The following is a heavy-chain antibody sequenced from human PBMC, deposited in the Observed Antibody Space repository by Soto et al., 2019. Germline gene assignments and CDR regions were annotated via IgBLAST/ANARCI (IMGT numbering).Heavy chain of an antibody. D-gene: IGHD3-10*01. V-gene: IGHV1-46*01. Sequence: GASVKVSCKASGYTFTSYYMHWLRQAPGQGLEWMGIINPSGGSTSYAQKFQGRVTMTRDTSTSTVYMELSSLRSEDTAVYYCARGRITMVRGVTAYNWFDPWGQGTLVTVSS. CDR3: ARGRITMVRGVTAYNWFDP. CDR1: GYTFTSYY. CDR2: INPSGGST. J-gene: IGHJ5*02.